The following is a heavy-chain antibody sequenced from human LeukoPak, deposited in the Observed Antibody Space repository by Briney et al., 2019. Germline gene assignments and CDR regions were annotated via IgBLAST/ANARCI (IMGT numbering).Heavy chain of an antibody. CDR3: AREGEYDFLSGYYYFDY. V-gene: IGHV4-39*07. Sequence: PSETLSLTCTVSGGSIRSSSYYRAWIRQPPGKGLEWIGSMDYSESSDYNPSLKSRLTILADTSKNQFSLKLSSVTAADTAVYYCAREGEYDFLSGYYYFDYWGQGTLVTVSS. CDR1: GGSIRSSSYY. CDR2: MDYSESS. D-gene: IGHD3-3*01. J-gene: IGHJ4*02.